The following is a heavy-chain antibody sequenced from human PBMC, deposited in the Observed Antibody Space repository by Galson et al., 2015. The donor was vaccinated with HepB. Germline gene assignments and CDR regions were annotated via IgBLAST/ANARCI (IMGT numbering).Heavy chain of an antibody. CDR1: GFTFSDYY. CDR3: ARGKCGGDCYSNWYFDL. V-gene: IGHV3-11*05. Sequence: SLRLSCAASGFTFSDYYMSWIRQAPGKGLEWVSYISSSSSYTNYADSVKGRFTISRDNAKNSLYLQMNSLRAEDTAVYYCARGKCGGDCYSNWYFDLWGRGTLVTVSS. D-gene: IGHD2-21*02. CDR2: ISSSSSYT. J-gene: IGHJ2*01.